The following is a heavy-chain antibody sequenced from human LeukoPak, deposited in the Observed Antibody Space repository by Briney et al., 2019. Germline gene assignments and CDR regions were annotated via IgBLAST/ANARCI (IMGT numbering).Heavy chain of an antibody. CDR3: ARPHLYDILTGPLDYFDY. D-gene: IGHD3-9*01. J-gene: IGHJ4*02. CDR2: ISSSSSTI. V-gene: IGHV3-11*04. CDR1: GFTFSDYY. Sequence: GGSLRLSCAVSGFTFSDYYMSWVRQAPGKGLEWVSYISSSSSTIYYADSVKGRFTISRDNAKNSLYLQMNSLRAEDTAVYYCARPHLYDILTGPLDYFDYWGQGTLVTVSS.